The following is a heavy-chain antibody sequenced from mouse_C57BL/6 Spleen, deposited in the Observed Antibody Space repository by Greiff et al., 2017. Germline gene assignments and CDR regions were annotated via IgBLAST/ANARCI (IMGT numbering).Heavy chain of an antibody. V-gene: IGHV5-6*01. Sequence: EVHLVESGGDLVKPGGSLKLSCAASGFTFSSYGMSWVRQTPDKRLEWVATISSGGSYTYYPDSVKGRFTISRDNAKNTLYLQMSSLKAEDTAMYYCARQGDGYSFAYWGQGTLVTVSA. CDR3: ARQGDGYSFAY. CDR2: ISSGGSYT. J-gene: IGHJ3*01. D-gene: IGHD2-3*01. CDR1: GFTFSSYG.